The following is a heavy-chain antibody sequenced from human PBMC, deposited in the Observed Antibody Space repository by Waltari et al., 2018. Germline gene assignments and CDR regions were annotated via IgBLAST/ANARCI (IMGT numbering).Heavy chain of an antibody. Sequence: EVELVQSGGGLVQPGGSLRLSCAASGFTFSRFWMQWVRQVPGKGLVGVSRISNDGRTTDYTDAVKGRFTISRDNAKDTLYLQMNSLRAEDTAVYYCARDSSHLPAAFDNWGQGTLVTVYS. CDR2: ISNDGRTT. CDR3: ARDSSHLPAAFDN. J-gene: IGHJ4*02. D-gene: IGHD2-2*01. V-gene: IGHV3-74*01. CDR1: GFTFSRFW.